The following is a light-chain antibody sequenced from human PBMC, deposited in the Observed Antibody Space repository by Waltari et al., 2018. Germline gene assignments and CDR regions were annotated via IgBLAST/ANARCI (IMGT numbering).Light chain of an antibody. J-gene: IGLJ2*01. CDR2: VNSDGSH. V-gene: IGLV4-69*01. CDR3: QTWGTGIHVV. Sequence: QLVLTQSPSASASLGASVKLTCTLSSGHSSYTIAWHQQQPAKGPRYLMKVNSDGSHSKGDGIPDRFSGSSSGAERYLTISSRQSEDEADYYCQTWGTGIHVVFGGGTKLTVL. CDR1: SGHSSYT.